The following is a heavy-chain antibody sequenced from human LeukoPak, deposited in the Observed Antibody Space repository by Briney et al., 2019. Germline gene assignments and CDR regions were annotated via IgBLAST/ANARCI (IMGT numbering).Heavy chain of an antibody. CDR2: ISAYNGNT. CDR3: ARDERDIVVVVAASNYDAFDI. V-gene: IGHV1-18*01. CDR1: GYTFTSYG. J-gene: IGHJ3*02. Sequence: ASVKVSCKASGYTFTSYGISWVRQAPGQGLEWMGWISAYNGNTNYAQKLQGRVTMTTDTSTSTAYMELRSLRSDDTAVYYCARDERDIVVVVAASNYDAFDIWGQGTMVTVSS. D-gene: IGHD2-15*01.